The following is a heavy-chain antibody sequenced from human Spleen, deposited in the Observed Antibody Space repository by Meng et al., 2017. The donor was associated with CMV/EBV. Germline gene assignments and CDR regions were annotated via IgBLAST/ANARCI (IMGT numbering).Heavy chain of an antibody. CDR3: ARDRGEDQLLFRYYHYYGMDV. CDR2: IKQDGSEK. Sequence: GESLKISCAASGFTFSSYWMSWVRQAPGKGLEWVANIKQDGSEKYYVDSVKGRFTISRDNAKNSLYLQMNSLRAEDTAVYYCARDRGEDQLLFRYYHYYGMDVWGQGTTVTVSS. V-gene: IGHV3-7*01. D-gene: IGHD2-2*01. CDR1: GFTFSSYW. J-gene: IGHJ6*02.